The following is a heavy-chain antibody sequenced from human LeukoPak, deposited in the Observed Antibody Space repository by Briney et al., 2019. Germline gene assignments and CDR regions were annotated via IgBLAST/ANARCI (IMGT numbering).Heavy chain of an antibody. CDR1: GFTFSSYA. Sequence: PGGSLRLSCVASGFTFSSYAMSWVRQAPGKGLEWVSAITGGGGGTYYADSVKGRFTISRDNSKNTLYLQMNSLRAEDTAVYYCAKQTSGWYYSDYWGQGTLVTVSA. CDR2: ITGGGGGT. CDR3: AKQTSGWYYSDY. J-gene: IGHJ4*02. V-gene: IGHV3-23*01. D-gene: IGHD6-19*01.